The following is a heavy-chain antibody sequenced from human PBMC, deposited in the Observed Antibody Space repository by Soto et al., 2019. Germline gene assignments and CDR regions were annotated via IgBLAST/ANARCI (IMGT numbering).Heavy chain of an antibody. CDR3: ARVRYSDNWHGLIDF. Sequence: LSETLSLTCTVSGGSISSGALSWSWIRQPPGRGLEWIGYIYHSGSTYYIPSLRSRVAISMDRAKNQFSLHLSSVTAEDTAVYFCARVRYSDNWHGLIDFWGLGTLVT. CDR2: IYHSGST. CDR1: GGSISSGALS. D-gene: IGHD4-4*01. V-gene: IGHV4-30-2*01. J-gene: IGHJ4*02.